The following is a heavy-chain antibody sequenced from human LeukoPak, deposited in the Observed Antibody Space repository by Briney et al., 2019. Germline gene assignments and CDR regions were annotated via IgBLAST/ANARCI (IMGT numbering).Heavy chain of an antibody. D-gene: IGHD3-10*01. J-gene: IGHJ6*03. CDR3: ARESAVRGVIQGTGNMNV. Sequence: SETLSLTCTVSGYSISSGYLWGWIRQPPGKGLEWIGSIDGSGSSYYNPSLKSRVTISVDTSRNQFSLKMTSVTAADTAVYYCARESAVRGVIQGTGNMNVWGKGTTVTISS. V-gene: IGHV4-38-2*02. CDR2: IDGSGSS. CDR1: GYSISSGYL.